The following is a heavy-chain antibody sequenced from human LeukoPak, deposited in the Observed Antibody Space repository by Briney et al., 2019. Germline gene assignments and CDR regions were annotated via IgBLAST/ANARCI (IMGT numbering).Heavy chain of an antibody. CDR1: GFTLSDYY. CDR3: ARDKSNKGHDC. Sequence: GGSLRLSCAASGFTLSDYYMTWVRQAPGKGLEWISYVGNDGSNIMLYADSVKGRFTVFRDYAKNSLYLQMNSLRAEDTAVYYCARDKSNKGHDCWGQGTLVTVSS. J-gene: IGHJ4*02. V-gene: IGHV3-11*01. CDR2: VGNDGSNIM.